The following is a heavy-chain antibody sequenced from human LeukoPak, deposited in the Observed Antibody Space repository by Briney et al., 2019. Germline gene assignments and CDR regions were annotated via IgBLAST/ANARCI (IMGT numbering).Heavy chain of an antibody. J-gene: IGHJ4*02. Sequence: ASVKVSCKASGGTFSSYAISWVRQAPGQGLEWMGGIIPIFGTANYAQKFQGRVTITADKSTSTAYMELSGLRSEDTAVYYCARHGDGSGSYYFSAFDYWGQGTLVTVSS. CDR2: IIPIFGTA. CDR3: ARHGDGSGSYYFSAFDY. D-gene: IGHD3-10*01. V-gene: IGHV1-69*06. CDR1: GGTFSSYA.